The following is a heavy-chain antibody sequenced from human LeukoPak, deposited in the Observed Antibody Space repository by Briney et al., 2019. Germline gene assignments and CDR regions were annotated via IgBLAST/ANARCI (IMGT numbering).Heavy chain of an antibody. V-gene: IGHV4-59*08. CDR2: IYYSGST. CDR3: ARGPNYVWGSFQYFDY. J-gene: IGHJ4*02. D-gene: IGHD3-16*01. CDR1: GVSISSYY. Sequence: SETLSLTCTVSGVSISSYYWSWIRQPPGKGLEWIGYIYYSGSTYYNPSLKSRVTVSVDTSKNQFSLKLTSVTAADTAVYYCARGPNYVWGSFQYFDYWGQGTLVTVTS.